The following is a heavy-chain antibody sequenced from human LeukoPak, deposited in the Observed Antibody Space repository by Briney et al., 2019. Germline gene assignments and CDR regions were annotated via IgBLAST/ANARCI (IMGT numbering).Heavy chain of an antibody. CDR2: IYPGDSDT. V-gene: IGHV5-51*01. Sequence: GESLKISCKGSGYSFTSYWIGWVRQMPGKGLEWMGIIYPGDSDTRYSPSFQGQVTISADKSISTAYLQWSSLKASDTAMYYCARHRGVTAVHYAFDIWGQGTMVTVSS. D-gene: IGHD2-21*02. J-gene: IGHJ3*02. CDR1: GYSFTSYW. CDR3: ARHRGVTAVHYAFDI.